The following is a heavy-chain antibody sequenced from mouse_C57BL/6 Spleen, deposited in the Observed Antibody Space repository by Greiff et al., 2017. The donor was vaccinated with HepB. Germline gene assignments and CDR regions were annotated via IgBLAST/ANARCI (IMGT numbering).Heavy chain of an antibody. CDR3: AREAVGFGS. CDR2: IYPGDGDT. J-gene: IGHJ2*01. Sequence: VQLQQSGPELVKPGASVKISCKASGYAFSSSWMNWVKQRPGKGLEWIGRIYPGDGDTNYNGKFKGKATLTADNSSSTAYMQLSSLTSEDSAVYFCAREAVGFGSWGQGTTLTVSS. D-gene: IGHD1-1*01. CDR1: GYAFSSSW. V-gene: IGHV1-82*01.